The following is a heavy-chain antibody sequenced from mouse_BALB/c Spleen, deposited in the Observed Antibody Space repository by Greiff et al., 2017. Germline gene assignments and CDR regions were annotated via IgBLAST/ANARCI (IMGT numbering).Heavy chain of an antibody. J-gene: IGHJ4*01. CDR1: GFSLTSYG. V-gene: IGHV2-4-1*01. D-gene: IGHD1-1*01. CDR3: ARNYYGSSYAMDY. Sequence: QVQLQQSGPGLVQPSQSLSITCTVSGFSLTSYGVHWVRQSPGKGLEWLGVIWSGGSTDYNAAFISRLSISKDNSKSQVFFKMNSQQADDTAIYYCARNYYGSSYAMDYWGQGTSVTVSS. CDR2: IWSGGST.